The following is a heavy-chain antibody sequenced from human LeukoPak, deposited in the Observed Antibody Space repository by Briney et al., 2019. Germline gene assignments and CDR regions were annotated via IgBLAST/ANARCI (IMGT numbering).Heavy chain of an antibody. CDR2: ISWNSGSI. D-gene: IGHD5-24*01. CDR3: AKDLRDGSLDY. Sequence: GGSLRLSCAASGFTFDDYAMHWVRQAPGKGLEWVSGISWNSGSIGYADSVKGRFTISRDNAKNSLYLQVNSLRAEDTALYYCAKDLRDGSLDYWGQGTLVTVSS. J-gene: IGHJ4*02. CDR1: GFTFDDYA. V-gene: IGHV3-9*01.